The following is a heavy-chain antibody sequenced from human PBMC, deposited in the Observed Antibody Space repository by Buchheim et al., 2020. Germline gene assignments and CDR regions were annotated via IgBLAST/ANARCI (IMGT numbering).Heavy chain of an antibody. V-gene: IGHV3-23*01. CDR2: STVNGDST. D-gene: IGHD6-25*01. CDR1: GFIFSNYA. CDR3: AKDGGISHYWYFDL. Sequence: EVQLLESGGDFVQPEGSLRLSCVVSGFIFSNYAMSWVRQAPGKGLEWVSASTVNGDSTFYADSVRGRFTISRDSSKNTLYLEMNSLRAEDTAIYYCAKDGGISHYWYFDLWGRGTL. J-gene: IGHJ2*01.